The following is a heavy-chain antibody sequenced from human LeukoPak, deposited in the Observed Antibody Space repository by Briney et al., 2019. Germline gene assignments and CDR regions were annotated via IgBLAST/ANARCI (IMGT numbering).Heavy chain of an antibody. CDR3: ARNGYFDWLLLGAFDI. CDR2: IKQDGSEK. D-gene: IGHD3-9*01. J-gene: IGHJ3*02. CDR1: GFTFSSYW. Sequence: GGSLRLSCAASGFTFSSYWMSWVRQAPGKGLEWVANIKQDGSEKYYVDSVKGRFTISRDNAKNSLYLQMNSLRAEDTAVYYCARNGYFDWLLLGAFDIWGQGTMVTVSS. V-gene: IGHV3-7*01.